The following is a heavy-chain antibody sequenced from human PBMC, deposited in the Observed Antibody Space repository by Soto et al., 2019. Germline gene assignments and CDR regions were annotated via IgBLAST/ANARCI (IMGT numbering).Heavy chain of an antibody. Sequence: ASVKVSCKASGYTFTSYAMHWVRQAPGQRLEWKRWINAGNSNTKYSQNFQGRVTITRDTSASTAYMELSSLRSEDTAVYYCARDTMVRGVIIPDFYYYYYMDVWGKGTTVTVSS. CDR2: INAGNSNT. CDR3: ARDTMVRGVIIPDFYYYYYMDV. CDR1: GYTFTSYA. V-gene: IGHV1-3*01. J-gene: IGHJ6*03. D-gene: IGHD3-10*01.